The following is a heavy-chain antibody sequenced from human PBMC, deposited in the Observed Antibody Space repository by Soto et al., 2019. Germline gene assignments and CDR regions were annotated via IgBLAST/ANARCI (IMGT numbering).Heavy chain of an antibody. Sequence: SETLSLTCTVSGGSISSSSYYWGWIRQPPGKGLEWIGSIYYSGSTYYNPSLKSRVTISVDTSKNQFSLKLSSVTAADTAVYYCARLVISGYLLGGIYWGQGTLVTVSS. J-gene: IGHJ4*02. D-gene: IGHD5-12*01. V-gene: IGHV4-39*01. CDR1: GGSISSSSYY. CDR2: IYYSGST. CDR3: ARLVISGYLLGGIY.